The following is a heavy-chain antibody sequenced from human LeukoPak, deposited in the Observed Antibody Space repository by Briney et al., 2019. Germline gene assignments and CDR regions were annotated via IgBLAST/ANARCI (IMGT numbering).Heavy chain of an antibody. CDR1: GFTFSSYW. D-gene: IGHD3-10*01. CDR2: IKQEGSEK. Sequence: PGGSLRLSCAASGFTFSSYWMSGVRQAPGKGLEWVANIKQEGSEKYYVDSVKGRFTISRDNAKNSLYLHMNSLRAEDTAVYYCARGASSTLLWFGELLWGWFDPWGQGTLVTVSS. CDR3: ARGASSTLLWFGELLWGWFDP. V-gene: IGHV3-7*01. J-gene: IGHJ5*02.